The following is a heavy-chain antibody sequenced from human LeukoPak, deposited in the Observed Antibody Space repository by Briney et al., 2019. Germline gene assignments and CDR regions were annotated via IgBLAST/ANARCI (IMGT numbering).Heavy chain of an antibody. CDR3: ARARRVRGVSPDYSWLDP. D-gene: IGHD3-10*01. Sequence: GASVKVSCKASGDSFSSYGVNWARQAPGQGLEWMGMIIPFLGITHYAQRFQGRVTIRADKSTSTAYMELSSLRSEDTAVYYCARARRVRGVSPDYSWLDPWGQGTLVTVSS. CDR2: IIPFLGIT. V-gene: IGHV1-69*04. J-gene: IGHJ5*02. CDR1: GDSFSSYG.